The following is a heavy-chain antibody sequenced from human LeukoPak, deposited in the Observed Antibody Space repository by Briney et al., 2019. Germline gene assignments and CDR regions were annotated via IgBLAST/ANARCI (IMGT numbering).Heavy chain of an antibody. V-gene: IGHV4-38-2*02. CDR1: GYSISSGYY. Sequence: PSETLSLTCTVSGYSISSGYYWGWIRQPPGKGLEWIGSIYHSGSTYYNPSLKSRVTISVDTSKNQFSLKLSSVTAADTAVYYCASDGGRGYSQGPYYMDVWGKGTTVTVSS. CDR3: ASDGGRGYSQGPYYMDV. CDR2: IYHSGST. J-gene: IGHJ6*03. D-gene: IGHD5-18*01.